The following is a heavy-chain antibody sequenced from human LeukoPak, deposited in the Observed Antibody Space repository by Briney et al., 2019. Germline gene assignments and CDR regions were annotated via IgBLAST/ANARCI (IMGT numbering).Heavy chain of an antibody. D-gene: IGHD6-13*01. J-gene: IGHJ4*02. CDR3: ARDLREGSSSYQIPFDY. CDR1: GYTFTNYG. V-gene: IGHV1-18*01. Sequence: ASVNVSCKASGYTFTNYGISWVRQAPGQGLEWMGWSSACNGNTNYAQRLQGRVTMTADTSTSTAYMELRSLRSDDTAVYYCARDLREGSSSYQIPFDYWGQGTLVTVSS. CDR2: SSACNGNT.